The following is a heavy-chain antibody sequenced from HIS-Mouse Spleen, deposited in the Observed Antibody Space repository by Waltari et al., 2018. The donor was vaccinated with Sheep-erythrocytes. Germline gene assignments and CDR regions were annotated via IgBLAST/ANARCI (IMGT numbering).Heavy chain of an antibody. Sequence: SCAASGFTFSSYGMHWVRQAPGKGLEWVAVISYDGSNKYYADSVKGRFTISRDNSKNTLYLQMNSLRAEDTAVYYCAKRYSGSYYYYYYYGMYVWGQGTTVTVSS. CDR3: AKRYSGSYYYYYYYGMYV. D-gene: IGHD1-26*01. CDR2: ISYDGSNK. V-gene: IGHV3-30*18. J-gene: IGHJ6*02. CDR1: GFTFSSYG.